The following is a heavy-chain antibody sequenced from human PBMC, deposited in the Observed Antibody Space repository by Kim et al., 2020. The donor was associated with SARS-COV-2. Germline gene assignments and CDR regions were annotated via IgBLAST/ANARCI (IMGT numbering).Heavy chain of an antibody. V-gene: IGHV3-7*04. D-gene: IGHD6-19*01. J-gene: IGHJ3*01. Sequence: YYVDSMRGRFTISRDNAQNSLYLHVTSLRTDDTAIYYCARAVTGRIDAFDLWGQGTMVNVSS. CDR3: ARAVTGRIDAFDL.